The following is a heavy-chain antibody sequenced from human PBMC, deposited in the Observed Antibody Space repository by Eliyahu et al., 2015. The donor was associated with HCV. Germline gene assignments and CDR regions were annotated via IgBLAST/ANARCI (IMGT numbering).Heavy chain of an antibody. CDR3: ARVHKYFYSIMDV. CDR1: GFTFDNFYDYS. J-gene: IGHJ6*02. Sequence: EVQLVESGXGLVQPGRSLRLSCXASGFTFDNFYDYSMHWVRQAPGKGLEWVSGISWNSVDIGYADSVKGRFTISRDNSKNSLYLEMNSLRVEDTALYYCARVHKYFYSIMDVWDQGTTVTVSS. V-gene: IGHV3-9*01. D-gene: IGHD2/OR15-2a*01. CDR2: ISWNSVDI.